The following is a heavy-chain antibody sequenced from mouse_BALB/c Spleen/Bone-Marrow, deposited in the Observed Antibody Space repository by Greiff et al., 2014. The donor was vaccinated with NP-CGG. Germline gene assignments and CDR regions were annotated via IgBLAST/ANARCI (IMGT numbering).Heavy chain of an antibody. J-gene: IGHJ2*01. CDR2: ICTKANGYTT. CDR1: GFTFTDYY. Sequence: EVNLVESGGGLVQPGGSLRLSCTTSGFTFTDYYMRWVRQPPGKALEWLGFICTKANGYTTEYSAYVKGRFTISRDSSQSILYLQRNTLRAEDSATYYCAKTTGTPYLDYWGQGTTLTVSS. D-gene: IGHD4-1*02. CDR3: AKTTGTPYLDY. V-gene: IGHV7-3*02.